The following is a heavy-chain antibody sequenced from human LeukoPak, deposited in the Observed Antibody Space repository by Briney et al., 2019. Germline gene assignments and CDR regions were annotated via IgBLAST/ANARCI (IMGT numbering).Heavy chain of an antibody. J-gene: IGHJ4*02. CDR3: VRGNTYLDY. CDR1: GYSISSGYY. Sequence: SETLSPTCTVSGYSISSGYYWGWIRQPPGKGLEWIGSIYHSGSSSYKSSLKSRVTMSVDMYKNQISLRLSSVTAADTAVYYCVRGNTYLDYWGQGTSVTVSS. V-gene: IGHV4-38-2*02. CDR2: IYHSGSS.